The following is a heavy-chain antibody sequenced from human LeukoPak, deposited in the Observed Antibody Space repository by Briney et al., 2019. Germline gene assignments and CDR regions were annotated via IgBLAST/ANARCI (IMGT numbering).Heavy chain of an antibody. CDR2: ISSSGSTI. J-gene: IGHJ4*02. D-gene: IGHD5-12*01. V-gene: IGHV3-11*04. Sequence: PGGSLRLSCAASGFTFSDYCMSWIRQAPGKGLEWVSYISSSGSTIYYADSVKGRFTISRDNAKNSLYLQMNSLRAEDTAVYYCARPGYSGYVNFDYWGQGTLVTVSS. CDR1: GFTFSDYC. CDR3: ARPGYSGYVNFDY.